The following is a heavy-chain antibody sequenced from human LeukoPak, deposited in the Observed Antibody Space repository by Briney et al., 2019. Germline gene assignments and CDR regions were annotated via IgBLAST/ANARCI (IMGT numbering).Heavy chain of an antibody. V-gene: IGHV4-59*08. D-gene: IGHD4-17*01. CDR3: ARQKDYGDPFDC. CDR1: SGSISTYY. J-gene: IGHJ4*02. Sequence: SETLSLTCTVSSGSISTYYWSWIRQPPGKGLEWLGYIYYSGITNYNPSLKSRVTISVDTSKNQFSLKLSSVTAADTAVYYCARQKDYGDPFDCWGQGTLVTVSS. CDR2: IYYSGIT.